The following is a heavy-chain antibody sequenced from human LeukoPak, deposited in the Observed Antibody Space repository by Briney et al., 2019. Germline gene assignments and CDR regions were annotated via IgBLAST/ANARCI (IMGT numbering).Heavy chain of an antibody. V-gene: IGHV4-59*01. CDR1: GGPISAYY. D-gene: IGHD4-17*01. J-gene: IGHJ4*02. CDR3: ARADNYGDYGALGG. Sequence: SETLSLTCTVSGGPISAYYWSWIRQPPGKGLEWIGHIYYSGSTNYNPSLKSRVTISVDTSKNQFSLKLSSVTAADTAVYYCARADNYGDYGALGGWGQGTPVTVSS. CDR2: IYYSGST.